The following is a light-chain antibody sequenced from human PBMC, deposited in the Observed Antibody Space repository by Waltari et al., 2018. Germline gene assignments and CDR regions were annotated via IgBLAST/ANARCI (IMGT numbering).Light chain of an antibody. V-gene: IGLV2-14*03. Sequence: QSALTQPASVSASPGESITISCTATSSDVGDFNSVSWYQQHPGKAPKFMIYDVSNRPSGVSHRFSGSKSGNMASLTISGLQAEDEAVYYCSSFTTSSTLLFGGGTKLTVL. CDR3: SSFTTSSTLL. CDR2: DVS. CDR1: SSDVGDFNS. J-gene: IGLJ2*01.